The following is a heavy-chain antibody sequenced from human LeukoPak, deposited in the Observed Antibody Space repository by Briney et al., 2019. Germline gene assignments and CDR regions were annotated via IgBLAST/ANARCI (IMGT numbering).Heavy chain of an antibody. D-gene: IGHD3-10*01. CDR1: GDSISSYY. CDR2: VYPTRST. Sequence: SETLSLTCTVSGDSISSYYWSWIRQPPGKGLEWIGPVYPTRSTKYNPSFKSRVTISVDTSKNQFSLKLSPVTAADTAVYYCARESQYYRHAFDIWGQGTMVTVSS. CDR3: ARESQYYRHAFDI. V-gene: IGHV4-59*01. J-gene: IGHJ3*02.